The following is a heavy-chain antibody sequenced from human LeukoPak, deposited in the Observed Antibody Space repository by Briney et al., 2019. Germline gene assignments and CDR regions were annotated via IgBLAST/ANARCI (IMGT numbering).Heavy chain of an antibody. D-gene: IGHD2-15*01. CDR2: ISAYNGNT. CDR1: GYTFTSYG. Sequence: ASVKVSCKASGYTFTSYGISWVRQAPGQGLEWMGWISAYNGNTNYAQKPQGRVTMTTDTSTSTAYMELRSLRSDDTAVYYCARELLPACAFDIWGQGTMVTVSS. CDR3: ARELLPACAFDI. J-gene: IGHJ3*02. V-gene: IGHV1-18*01.